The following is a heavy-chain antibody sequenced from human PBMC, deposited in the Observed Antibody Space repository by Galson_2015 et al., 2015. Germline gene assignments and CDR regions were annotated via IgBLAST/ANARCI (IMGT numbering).Heavy chain of an antibody. J-gene: IGHJ2*01. D-gene: IGHD6-13*01. CDR1: GFTFSNYD. CDR3: ARGDSSTHTHWYFDL. CDR2: IRSCGTTI. V-gene: IGHV3-48*03. Sequence: SLRLSCAASGFTFSNYDMNWVRQAPGKGLEWVSYIRSCGTTIYYADSVKGRFTISRDDAKNSLYLQMNSLRAEDTAVYYCARGDSSTHTHWYFDLWGRGTLVTVSS.